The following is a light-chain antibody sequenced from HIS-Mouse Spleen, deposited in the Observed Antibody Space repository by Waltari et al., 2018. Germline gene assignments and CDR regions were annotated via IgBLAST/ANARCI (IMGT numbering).Light chain of an antibody. CDR1: ALPKKY. V-gene: IGLV3-10*01. CDR2: EDS. Sequence: SYELTQPPSVSVSPGQTARITCSGDALPKKYAYWYQQKSGQAPVLVIYEDSKRPSGTPERSSGSSSGTMATWTIRGAQVEDEADYYGYSTDSSGNHRVFGGGTKLTVL. J-gene: IGLJ2*01. CDR3: YSTDSSGNHRV.